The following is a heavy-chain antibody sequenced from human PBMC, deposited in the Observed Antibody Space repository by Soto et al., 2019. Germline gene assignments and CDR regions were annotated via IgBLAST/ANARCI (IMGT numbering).Heavy chain of an antibody. J-gene: IGHJ4*02. Sequence: KTSETLSLTCDVSGASVSHYFWSWIRQPPGKGLEWLGYMSSSGDSISNPALKSRITLSLDMSRNHVSLNLSSLTVAETAVYYCARSSLTFFGGVVPDFGLWGPGAMVTVYS. CDR2: MSSSGDS. V-gene: IGHV4-4*09. D-gene: IGHD3-3*01. CDR3: ARSSLTFFGGVVPDFGL. CDR1: GASVSHYF.